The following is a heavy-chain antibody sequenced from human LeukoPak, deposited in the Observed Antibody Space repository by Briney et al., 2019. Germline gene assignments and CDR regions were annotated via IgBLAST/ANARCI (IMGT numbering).Heavy chain of an antibody. CDR2: ISYDGSNK. D-gene: IGHD2-8*01. J-gene: IGHJ4*02. Sequence: GGSLRLSCAASGFTFSSYAMHWVRQAPGKGLEWVAVISYDGSNKYYADSVKGRFTISRDNSKNTLYLQMNSLKAEDTAIYYCAKPIVLLVYAVDYWGQGTLVTVSS. V-gene: IGHV3-30-3*01. CDR3: AKPIVLLVYAVDY. CDR1: GFTFSSYA.